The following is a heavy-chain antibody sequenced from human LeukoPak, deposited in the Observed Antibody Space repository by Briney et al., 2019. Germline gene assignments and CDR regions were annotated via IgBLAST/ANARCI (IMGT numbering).Heavy chain of an antibody. CDR1: GFTFSSYA. CDR2: ISYDGSNK. V-gene: IGHV3-30-3*01. J-gene: IGHJ4*02. D-gene: IGHD6-19*01. CDR3: ARGGVAVAIYYFDY. Sequence: GGSLRLSCAASGFTFSSYAMHWVRQAPGKGLEWVAVISYDGSNKYYADSVKGRFTISRDNSKNTLYLQMNSLRAEDTAVYYCARGGVAVAIYYFDYWGQGTLVTVSS.